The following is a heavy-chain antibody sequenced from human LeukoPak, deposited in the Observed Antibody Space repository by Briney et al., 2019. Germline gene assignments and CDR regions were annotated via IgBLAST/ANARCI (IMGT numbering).Heavy chain of an antibody. CDR3: ARDRLLHYDSSGYYTN. V-gene: IGHV1-2*02. CDR1: GYTFTGYY. CDR2: INPNSGGT. Sequence: ASVKVSCKASGYTFTGYYMHWVRQAPGQGLEWMGWINPNSGGTNYAQKFQGRVTMTRDTSISTAYMELSRLRSDDTAVYYCARDRLLHYDSSGYYTNWGQGTRVTVSS. D-gene: IGHD3-22*01. J-gene: IGHJ4*02.